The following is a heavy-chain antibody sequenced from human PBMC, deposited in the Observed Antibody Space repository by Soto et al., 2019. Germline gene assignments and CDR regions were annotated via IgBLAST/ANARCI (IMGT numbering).Heavy chain of an antibody. J-gene: IGHJ4*02. Sequence: SETLSLTCSVSGDSISSGGHYWSWIRQHPGKGPEWIGYISYSGIAYYNPSLESRFTISVDTSKNQFSLKLSSVTAADTAVYYCARFDYYDSSSYLDFGPKWGQGTLVTVSS. CDR2: ISYSGIA. D-gene: IGHD3-22*01. CDR3: ARFDYYDSSSYLDFGPK. V-gene: IGHV4-31*03. CDR1: GDSISSGGHY.